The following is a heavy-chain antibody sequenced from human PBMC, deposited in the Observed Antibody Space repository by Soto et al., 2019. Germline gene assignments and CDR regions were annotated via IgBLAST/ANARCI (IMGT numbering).Heavy chain of an antibody. CDR1: GGSMTTYY. V-gene: IGHV4-59*01. Sequence: QVQLQESGPGLVKPSETLSLTCTVSGGSMTTYYWTWIRQPPGKGLEWIGYSHVIGNTNHNPSLKSRVTISVDTSKNQLSLKLTSVTAADTAVYYCARDEAAYPVWGQGTTVTVSS. D-gene: IGHD6-25*01. J-gene: IGHJ6*02. CDR2: SHVIGNT. CDR3: ARDEAAYPV.